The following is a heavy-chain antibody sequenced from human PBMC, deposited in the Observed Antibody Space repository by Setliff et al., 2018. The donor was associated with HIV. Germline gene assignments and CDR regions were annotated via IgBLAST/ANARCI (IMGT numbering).Heavy chain of an antibody. Sequence: GGSLRLSCVASGITVSTNFMTWIRQAPGKGLQWVSVIDSGGSAFYTDSAKGRFTVSRDNSQNTLFLQMNRLRVDDTGVYFCASGALSRLLEWLSLDSWGQGTQVTVSS. CDR3: ASGALSRLLEWLSLDS. D-gene: IGHD3-3*01. V-gene: IGHV3-53*01. J-gene: IGHJ5*01. CDR1: GITVSTNF. CDR2: IDSGGSA.